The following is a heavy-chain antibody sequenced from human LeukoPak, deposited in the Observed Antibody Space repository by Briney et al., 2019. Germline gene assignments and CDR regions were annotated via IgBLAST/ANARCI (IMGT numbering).Heavy chain of an antibody. D-gene: IGHD2-21*01. Sequence: GASVKVSCKASGYTFTSYYMHWVRQAPGQGLEWMGIINPSGGSTSYAQKFQGRVTMTRDTSISTAYMELSRLRSDDTAVYYCARDSRHIVNDWGQGTMVTVSS. J-gene: IGHJ3*01. CDR2: INPSGGST. CDR3: ARDSRHIVND. CDR1: GYTFTSYY. V-gene: IGHV1-46*01.